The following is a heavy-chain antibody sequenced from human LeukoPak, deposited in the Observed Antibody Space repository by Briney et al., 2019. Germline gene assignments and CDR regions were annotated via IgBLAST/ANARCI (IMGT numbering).Heavy chain of an antibody. CDR1: GFTFSSYA. Sequence: GGSLRLSCAASGFTFSSYAMSWVRQAPGKGLEWVSVISGSGGSTYYAESVKGRFTISRDNSKNTLYLQMNSLRPEDTAVYYCASGTATSLWFGAEQAELAYYIDVWGKGTTVTVSS. V-gene: IGHV3-23*01. CDR3: ASGTATSLWFGAEQAELAYYIDV. CDR2: ISGSGGST. D-gene: IGHD3-10*01. J-gene: IGHJ6*03.